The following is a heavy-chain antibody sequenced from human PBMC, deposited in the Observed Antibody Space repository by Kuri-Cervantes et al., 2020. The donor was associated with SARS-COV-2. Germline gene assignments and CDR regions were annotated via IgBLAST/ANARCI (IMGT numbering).Heavy chain of an antibody. D-gene: IGHD3-3*01. V-gene: IGHV1-3*01. J-gene: IGHJ6*02. Sequence: ASVKVSCKASGYTFTSYGLHWVRQAPGQRLEWMGWISAGNDDTKYSQKLQGRVTITRDTSASTAYMELSSLRSEDTAVNYCARRGKTTIFGVSFHHYGMDVWGQGTTVTVSS. CDR1: GYTFTSYG. CDR2: ISAGNDDT. CDR3: ARRGKTTIFGVSFHHYGMDV.